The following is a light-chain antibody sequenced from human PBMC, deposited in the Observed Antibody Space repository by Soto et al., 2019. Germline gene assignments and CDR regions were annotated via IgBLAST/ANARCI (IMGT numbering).Light chain of an antibody. CDR2: AAS. CDR3: QQSYSTLRT. V-gene: IGKV1-39*01. Sequence: DIQMTQSPSSLSASVGDRVTITCRASQSISSYLNWYQQKPGQAPKLLIYAASSLKRGVPSRFSGSGSGTDFTLTSSRLQPEDFTTYYCQQSYSTLRTFGQGTRLEIK. CDR1: QSISSY. J-gene: IGKJ2*01.